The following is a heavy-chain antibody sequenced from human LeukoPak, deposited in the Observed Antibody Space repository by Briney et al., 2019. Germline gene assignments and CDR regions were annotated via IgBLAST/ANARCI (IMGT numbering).Heavy chain of an antibody. CDR3: ARMSGSHIDY. CDR2: IWYDGSKK. CDR1: GFTFSTNG. Sequence: GGSLRLSCAASGFTFSTNGMHWVRQAPGKGLEWVSVIWYDGSKKYYADSVKGRFTISRDNSKNTLDLQMDSLRAEDTAVYYCARMSGSHIDYWGQGTLVTVSS. V-gene: IGHV3-33*01. J-gene: IGHJ4*02. D-gene: IGHD1-26*01.